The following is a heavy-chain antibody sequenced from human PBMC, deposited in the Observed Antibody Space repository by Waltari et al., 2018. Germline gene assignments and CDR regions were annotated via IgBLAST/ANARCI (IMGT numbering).Heavy chain of an antibody. CDR2: INHSGST. Sequence: QVQLQQWGAGLLKPSETLSLTCAVYGRSFSGYYWSWIRQPPGKGLEWSGEINHSGSTNYNPSLKSRVTISVDTSKNQFSLKLSSVTAADTAVYYCARGFSYWGQGTLVTVSS. CDR3: ARGFSY. V-gene: IGHV4-34*01. CDR1: GRSFSGYY. J-gene: IGHJ4*02.